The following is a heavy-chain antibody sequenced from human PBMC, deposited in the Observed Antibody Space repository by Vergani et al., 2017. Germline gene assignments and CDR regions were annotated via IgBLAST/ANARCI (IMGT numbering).Heavy chain of an antibody. J-gene: IGHJ6*02. V-gene: IGHV3-30*18. CDR2: ISYDGSNK. CDR3: AKELVGTIFGVVYGMDV. CDR1: GFTFSSYG. Sequence: QVQLVESGGGVVQPGRSLRLSCAASGFTFSSYGMHWVRQAPGKGLEWVAVISYDGSNKYYADSVKGRFTISRDNSKNTLYLQMNSLRAEDTAVYYCAKELVGTIFGVVYGMDVWGQGTMVTVSS. D-gene: IGHD3-3*01.